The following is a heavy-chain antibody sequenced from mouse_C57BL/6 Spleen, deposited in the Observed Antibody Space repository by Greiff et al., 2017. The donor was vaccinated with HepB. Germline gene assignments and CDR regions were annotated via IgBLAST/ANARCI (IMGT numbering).Heavy chain of an antibody. V-gene: IGHV5-16*01. D-gene: IGHD5-1-1*01. J-gene: IGHJ3*01. CDR3: ARDNTLTGFAY. CDR1: GFTFSDYY. Sequence: EVMLVESEGGLVQPGSSMKLSCTASGFTFSDYYMAWVRQVPEKGLEWVANINYDGSSTYYLDSLKSRFIISRDNAKNILYLQMSSLKSEDTATYYCARDNTLTGFAYWGQGTLVTVSA. CDR2: INYDGSST.